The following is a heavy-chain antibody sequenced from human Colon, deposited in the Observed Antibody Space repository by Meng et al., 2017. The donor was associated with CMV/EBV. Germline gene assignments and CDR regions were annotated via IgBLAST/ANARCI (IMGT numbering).Heavy chain of an antibody. CDR3: ARDSNDYSDYAHWFDA. V-gene: IGHV3-21*01. D-gene: IGHD4-11*01. J-gene: IGHJ5*02. CDR1: GFSFGDYA. Sequence: GESLKISCEASGFSFGDYAMHWVRQAPGKGLEWVSSISTISGFMYYADSVRGRFTISRDNAKNSVYLQMNNLRAEDTAVYYCARDSNDYSDYAHWFDAWGQGTLVTVSS. CDR2: ISTISGFM.